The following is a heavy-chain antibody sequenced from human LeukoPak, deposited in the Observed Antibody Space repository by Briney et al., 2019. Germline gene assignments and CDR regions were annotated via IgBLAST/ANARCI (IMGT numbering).Heavy chain of an antibody. D-gene: IGHD6-6*01. CDR2: IWYDGSNK. Sequence: GGSLRLSCAASGFTFSSYGMHWVRQAPGKGLEWVAVIWYDGSNKYYADSVKGRFTISRDNSKNTLYLQMNSLRAEDTAVYYCARDQDEYSRYHYYGMDVWGQGTTVTVSS. V-gene: IGHV3-33*01. CDR1: GFTFSSYG. J-gene: IGHJ6*02. CDR3: ARDQDEYSRYHYYGMDV.